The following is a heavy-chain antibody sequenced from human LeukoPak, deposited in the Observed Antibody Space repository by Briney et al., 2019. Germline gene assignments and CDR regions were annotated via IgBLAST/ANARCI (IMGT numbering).Heavy chain of an antibody. CDR2: ISYSGST. CDR1: GGSISSSSYY. CDR3: ARHNSGSYYAAFGI. V-gene: IGHV4-39*01. D-gene: IGHD1-26*01. Sequence: KPSDTLSLTCTVSGGSISSSSYYWGWIRQPPGKDLEWIGGISYSGSTYYNPSLKSRVTISVDTSKNQFSLKLSSVTAADTALYYCARHNSGSYYAAFGIWGQGTMATVSS. J-gene: IGHJ3*02.